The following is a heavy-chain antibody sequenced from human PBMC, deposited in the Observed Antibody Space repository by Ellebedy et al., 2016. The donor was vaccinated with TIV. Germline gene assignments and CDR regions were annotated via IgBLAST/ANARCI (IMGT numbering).Heavy chain of an antibody. D-gene: IGHD1-26*01. CDR2: ISYGGSNK. CDR1: GFTFSSYG. J-gene: IGHJ4*02. CDR3: ANPGISWELGGG. V-gene: IGHV3-30*18. Sequence: GGSLRLXXAASGFTFSSYGMHWVRQAPGKGLEWVAVISYGGSNKYYADSVKGRFTFSRDNSKNTLYLQMNSLRAEDTAVYYCANPGISWELGGGWGQGTLVTVSS.